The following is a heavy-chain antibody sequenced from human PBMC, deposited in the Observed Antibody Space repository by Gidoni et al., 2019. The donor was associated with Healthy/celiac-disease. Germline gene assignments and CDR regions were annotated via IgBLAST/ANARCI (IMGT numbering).Heavy chain of an antibody. CDR2: IYPGASDT. V-gene: IGHV5-51*03. J-gene: IGHJ4*02. D-gene: IGHD3-3*01. CDR3: ARRSYDKGGDY. CDR1: GYSFTSYW. Sequence: VPLVQSGAEVKTPGESVKITGKGSGYSFTSYWIGWGRHMPGKGLEWMGIIYPGASDTGYSPSFQVQVTISADKSISTAYLQWSSLKASDTAMYYCARRSYDKGGDYWGQGTLVTVSS.